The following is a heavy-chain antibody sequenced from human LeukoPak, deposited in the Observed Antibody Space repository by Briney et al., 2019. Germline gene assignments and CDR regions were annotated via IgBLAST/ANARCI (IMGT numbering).Heavy chain of an antibody. Sequence: GGSLRLSCAASGFSFSNAWMSWVRQAPGKGLEWVGRIKSKTDGGTTDYAAPVKGRFTISRDDSKNTLYLQMNSLKTEDTAIYYCTTLPTMVRGVIWDYFGYWGQGTLVTVSS. CDR3: TTLPTMVRGVIWDYFGY. CDR1: GFSFSNAW. J-gene: IGHJ4*02. V-gene: IGHV3-15*01. D-gene: IGHD3-10*01. CDR2: IKSKTDGGTT.